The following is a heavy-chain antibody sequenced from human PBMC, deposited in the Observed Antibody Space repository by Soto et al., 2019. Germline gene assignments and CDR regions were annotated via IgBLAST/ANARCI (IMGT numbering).Heavy chain of an antibody. J-gene: IGHJ3*02. D-gene: IGHD3-10*01. V-gene: IGHV1-69*02. Sequence: QVQLVQSGAEVKKPGSSVKVSCKASGGTFSSYTISWVRQAPGQGLEWMGRIIPILGVANYAQKFQGRVTITADKSTSTAYMELSSLRSEDTAVYYCAMVRGDFAFDIWGQGTMVTVSS. CDR2: IIPILGVA. CDR1: GGTFSSYT. CDR3: AMVRGDFAFDI.